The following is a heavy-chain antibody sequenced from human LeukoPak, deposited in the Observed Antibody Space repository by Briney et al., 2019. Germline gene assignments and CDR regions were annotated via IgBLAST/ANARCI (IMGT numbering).Heavy chain of an antibody. V-gene: IGHV4-59*11. D-gene: IGHD2-15*01. J-gene: IGHJ5*02. CDR1: GGSISSHY. CDR3: ARYCSGGTCYNWFDP. CDR2: LYKSGST. Sequence: PSETLSLTCTVSGGSISSHYWSWIRQPPGKGLEWIGYLYKSGSTNYNPSLKSRVTISVDTSKSQLSLKLSSVTAADTAVYFCARYCSGGTCYNWFDPWGQGTLVTVSS.